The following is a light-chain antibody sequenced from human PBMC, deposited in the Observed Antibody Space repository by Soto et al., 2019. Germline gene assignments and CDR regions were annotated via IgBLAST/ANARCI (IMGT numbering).Light chain of an antibody. J-gene: IGLJ1*01. CDR3: AAWDGRLSGLV. CDR1: SSNIESNY. Sequence: QSALTQPPSTSGTPGQRVTISFSGSSSNIESNYVYWYQQLPGTAPKLLIYSNYQRPSGVPDRFSGSKSGTSASLAISGLRSEDEADYYCAAWDGRLSGLVFGAGTKVTVL. CDR2: SNY. V-gene: IGLV1-47*01.